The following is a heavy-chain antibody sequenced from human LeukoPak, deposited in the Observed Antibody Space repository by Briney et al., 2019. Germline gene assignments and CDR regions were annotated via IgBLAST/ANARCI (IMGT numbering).Heavy chain of an antibody. CDR3: ARDKSGMDV. J-gene: IGHJ6*02. CDR1: GFTFSSYA. V-gene: IGHV3-30-3*01. CDR2: ISYDGSNK. Sequence: PGGSLRLSCAASGFTFSSYAMHWVRQAPGKGLEWVAVISYDGSNKYYADSVKGRFTISRDNSKNTLYLQMNSLRAEDTAVYYCARDKSGMDVWGQGTTVTVSS.